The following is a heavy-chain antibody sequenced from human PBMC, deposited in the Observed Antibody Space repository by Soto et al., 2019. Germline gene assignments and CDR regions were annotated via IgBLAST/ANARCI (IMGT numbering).Heavy chain of an antibody. Sequence: NPSETLSLTCTVSGASITYGAYSWSWIRQTPGKGLEWIGYINHLETTFYNPSFESRLTLSIDRTKNQFSLNLKSMSAAARAVYFCARGGGFDSFDYWGQGILVTVSS. CDR2: INHLETT. CDR1: GASITYGAYS. CDR3: ARGGGFDSFDY. V-gene: IGHV4-30-2*01. J-gene: IGHJ4*02. D-gene: IGHD3-10*01.